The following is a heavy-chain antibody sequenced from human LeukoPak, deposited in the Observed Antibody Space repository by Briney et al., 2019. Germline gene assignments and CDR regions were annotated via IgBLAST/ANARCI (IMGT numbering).Heavy chain of an antibody. CDR1: GFTFSNYE. V-gene: IGHV3-48*03. CDR3: AGDVWFDP. Sequence: GGSLRLSCTASGFTFSNYEMNWIRQAAGKGPEWVSYIGSSGVTKHYADSVKGRFTISRDNPKNSVFLQMNSLRVEDTAVYYCAGDVWFDPWGQGTLVTVSS. J-gene: IGHJ5*02. CDR2: IGSSGVTK.